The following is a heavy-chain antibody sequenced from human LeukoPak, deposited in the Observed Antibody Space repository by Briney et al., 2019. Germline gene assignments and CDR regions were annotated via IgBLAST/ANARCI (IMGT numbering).Heavy chain of an antibody. J-gene: IGHJ4*02. Sequence: PSQTLSLTCTVSGGSISSGGYYWSWIRRHPGKGLEWIGYIYYSGSTYYNPSLKSRVTISVDTSKNQFSLKLSSVTAADTAVYYCARGTSAYGDYRYYFDYWGQGTLVTVSS. V-gene: IGHV4-31*03. D-gene: IGHD4-17*01. CDR3: ARGTSAYGDYRYYFDY. CDR2: IYYSGST. CDR1: GGSISSGGYY.